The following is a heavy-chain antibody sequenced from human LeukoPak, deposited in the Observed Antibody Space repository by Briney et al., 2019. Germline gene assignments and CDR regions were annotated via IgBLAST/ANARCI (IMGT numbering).Heavy chain of an antibody. CDR3: ARGHGWYGPHDAFDI. V-gene: IGHV1-69*05. D-gene: IGHD6-19*01. J-gene: IGHJ3*02. Sequence: SVKVSCKASGGTFSSYAISWVRQAPGQGLEWMGGIIPIFGTANYAQKFQGRVTITTDESTSTAYMELSSLRSEDTAVYYCARGHGWYGPHDAFDIWGQGTMVTVSS. CDR2: IIPIFGTA. CDR1: GGTFSSYA.